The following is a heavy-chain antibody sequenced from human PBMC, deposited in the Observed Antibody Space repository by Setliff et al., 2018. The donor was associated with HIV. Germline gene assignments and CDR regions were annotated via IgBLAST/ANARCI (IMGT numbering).Heavy chain of an antibody. CDR2: IYYSGST. CDR1: GGSISSSSYY. D-gene: IGHD6-13*01. Sequence: SETLSLTCTVSGGSISSSSYYWGWIRQPPGKGLEWIGSIYYSGSTYYNPFLKSRATISVDTSKNQFSLKLSSVTAADTAVYYCARLGRVAAAGSSSYMDVWGKGTTVTVSS. V-gene: IGHV4-39*01. J-gene: IGHJ6*03. CDR3: ARLGRVAAAGSSSYMDV.